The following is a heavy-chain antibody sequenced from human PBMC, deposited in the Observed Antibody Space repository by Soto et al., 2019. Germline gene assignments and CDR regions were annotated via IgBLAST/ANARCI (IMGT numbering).Heavy chain of an antibody. CDR3: ARGEDAFFYYGLDV. V-gene: IGHV4-59*01. Sequence: SETLSLTCTVSGASITSSYWSWIRRPPGKGLAWIAYIYDTGISGYTPSTSYNPSLKSRVTISVDTSKSQFSLKLTSVTAADTAVYYCARGEDAFFYYGLDVWGQGITVTVSS. CDR1: GASITSSY. J-gene: IGHJ6*02. CDR2: IYDTGISGYTPST.